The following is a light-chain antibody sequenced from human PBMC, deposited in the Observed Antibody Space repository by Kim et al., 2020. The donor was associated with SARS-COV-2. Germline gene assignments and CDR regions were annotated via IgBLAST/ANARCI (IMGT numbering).Light chain of an antibody. CDR1: QGINNY. Sequence: DIQMTQSPSSVSASVGGRVTITCRASQGINNYLAWYQQKPGKAPNLLISGVSNLQSGVPSRFSGSGSGTYFTLTISDLQPEDFATYYCQQAHSFPITFGQGTRLEIK. V-gene: IGKV1-12*01. CDR3: QQAHSFPIT. CDR2: GVS. J-gene: IGKJ5*01.